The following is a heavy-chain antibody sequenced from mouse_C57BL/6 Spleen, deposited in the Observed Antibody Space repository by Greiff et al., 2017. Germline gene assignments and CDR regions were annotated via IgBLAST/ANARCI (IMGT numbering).Heavy chain of an antibody. Sequence: EVQLVESGGDLVKPGGSLKLSCAASGFTFSSYGMSWVRQTPDKRLEWVATISSGGSYTYYPDSVKGRFTISRDNAKNTLYLQMSSLKSEDTAMYYCARQGVRGDYWYFDVWGTGTTVTVSS. D-gene: IGHD5-1*01. V-gene: IGHV5-6*01. CDR1: GFTFSSYG. CDR3: ARQGVRGDYWYFDV. J-gene: IGHJ1*03. CDR2: ISSGGSYT.